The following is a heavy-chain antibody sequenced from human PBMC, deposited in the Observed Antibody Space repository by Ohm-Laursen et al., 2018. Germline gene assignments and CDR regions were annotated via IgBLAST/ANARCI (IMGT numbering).Heavy chain of an antibody. J-gene: IGHJ4*02. V-gene: IGHV3-30*03. Sequence: SLRLSCSASGFTFSNYGMHWVRQTPGKGLEWVALISYDGSHKFSAEGRFTISRDNSRNTLYLQISSLSVEDTAVYFCARDPEGGFDFWGQGTLVTVSS. CDR3: ARDPEGGFDF. D-gene: IGHD3-16*01. CDR2: ISYDGSHK. CDR1: GFTFSNYG.